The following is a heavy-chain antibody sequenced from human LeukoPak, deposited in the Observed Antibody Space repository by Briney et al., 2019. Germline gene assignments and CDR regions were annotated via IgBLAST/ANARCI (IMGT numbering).Heavy chain of an antibody. CDR3: VRDWGYDSSGYWQKYFDS. V-gene: IGHV3-74*01. D-gene: IGHD3-22*01. J-gene: IGHJ4*02. Sequence: GGSLRLSCATSGFTFSTFWMHWVRQAPGKGLVWVSRINRDGSSTNYADSVKGRFTISRDNAKNTLHLQMNSLRAEDTAVYYCVRDWGYDSSGYWQKYFDSWGQGTLVTVSS. CDR2: INRDGSST. CDR1: GFTFSTFW.